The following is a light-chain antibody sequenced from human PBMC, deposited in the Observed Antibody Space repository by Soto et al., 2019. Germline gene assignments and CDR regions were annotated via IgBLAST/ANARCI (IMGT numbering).Light chain of an antibody. Sequence: DIVLTQTPLSLVVTLGQPASISCKSSQSLAFRDGNIYLNWLQQRPGQPPRLLIYKTSNRFSGVPDRFSGSGAGTEFKLKISKVEAEDVGVYYCAEAALLPHAFGQGTKVEIK. CDR1: QSLAFRDGNIY. V-gene: IGKV2-24*01. CDR3: AEAALLPHA. CDR2: KTS. J-gene: IGKJ1*01.